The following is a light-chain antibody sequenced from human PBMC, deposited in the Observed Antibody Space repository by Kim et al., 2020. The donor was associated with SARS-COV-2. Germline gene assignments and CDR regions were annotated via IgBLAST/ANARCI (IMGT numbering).Light chain of an antibody. CDR3: SSYTSSNSLV. Sequence: QSALTQPASVSGSPGQSITISCTGTSSDVGGYKYVSWYQQHPGKAPKLMIYDISNRPSGVSNRFSGSKSGNTASLTISGLQAEDEADYYCSSYTSSNSLVFGGGTQLTV. V-gene: IGLV2-14*03. CDR1: SSDVGGYKY. CDR2: DIS. J-gene: IGLJ2*01.